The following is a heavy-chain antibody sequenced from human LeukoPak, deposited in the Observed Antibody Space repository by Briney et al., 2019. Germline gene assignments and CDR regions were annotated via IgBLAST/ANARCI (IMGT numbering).Heavy chain of an antibody. Sequence: GGSLRLSCAASGFSFSSFAMTWVRQAPGKGLEWVSSITGGHYPTYNTDSVKGRFTISRDNSKNTLYLQMNCLRADDTAVYYCTKDPNGDYVGAFDPWGQGTLVTVSS. CDR3: TKDPNGDYVGAFDP. V-gene: IGHV3-23*01. CDR2: ITGGHYPT. CDR1: GFSFSSFA. J-gene: IGHJ5*02. D-gene: IGHD4-17*01.